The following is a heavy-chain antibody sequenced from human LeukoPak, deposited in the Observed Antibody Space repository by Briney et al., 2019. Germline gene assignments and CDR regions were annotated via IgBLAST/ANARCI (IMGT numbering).Heavy chain of an antibody. CDR1: GYTFTSYA. CDR2: INAGNGNT. D-gene: IGHD6-13*01. Sequence: ASVKVSCKASGYTFTSYAMHWVRQAPGQRLEWMGWINAGNGNTKYSQKLQGRVTMTTDTSTSTAYMELRSLRSDDTAVYYCARDIPGSSWYIYYYYGMDVWGQGTTVTVSS. J-gene: IGHJ6*02. V-gene: IGHV1-3*01. CDR3: ARDIPGSSWYIYYYYGMDV.